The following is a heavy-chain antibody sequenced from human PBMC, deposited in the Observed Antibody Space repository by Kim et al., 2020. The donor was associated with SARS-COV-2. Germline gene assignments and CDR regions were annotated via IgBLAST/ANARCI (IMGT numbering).Heavy chain of an antibody. J-gene: IGHJ6*01. CDR2: IKQDGTEK. V-gene: IGHV3-7*03. CDR1: GFTFSSYW. Sequence: GGSLRLSCAGTGFTFSSYWMSWVRQAPGKGLEWVANIKQDGTEKYFVDSVKGRFTISRDNAKNSLYLQMNSLRAEDTAAYYCARDRVAAAGAYYDYGMD. D-gene: IGHD6-25*01. CDR3: ARDRVAAAGAYYDYGMD.